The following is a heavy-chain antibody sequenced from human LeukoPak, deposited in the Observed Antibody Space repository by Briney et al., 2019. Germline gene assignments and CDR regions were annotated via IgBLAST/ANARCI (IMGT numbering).Heavy chain of an antibody. D-gene: IGHD4-23*01. V-gene: IGHV4-59*08. CDR2: IYYSGST. J-gene: IGHJ4*02. Sequence: PSETLSLTCTVSGGPISSYYWSWIRHPPGKGLEGLGYIYYSGSTNYNPSLKSRVTISVDTSKNQFSLKLSSVTAADTAVYYCARLSGATVVTSNFDYWGQGTLVTVSS. CDR3: ARLSGATVVTSNFDY. CDR1: GGPISSYY.